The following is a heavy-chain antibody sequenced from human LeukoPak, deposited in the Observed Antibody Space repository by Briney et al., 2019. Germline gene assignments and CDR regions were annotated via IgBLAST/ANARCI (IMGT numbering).Heavy chain of an antibody. CDR3: ATGSSSYYYYYMDV. V-gene: IGHV1-24*01. CDR1: GYTFTIYP. CDR2: FDPEDGET. D-gene: IGHD6-13*01. Sequence: GASVKVPCKASGYTFTIYPINWVRQAPGKGREWMGGFDPEDGETIYAQKFQGRVTMTEDTSTDTAYMELSSLRSEDTAVYYCATGSSSYYYYYMDVWGKGTTVTVSS. J-gene: IGHJ6*03.